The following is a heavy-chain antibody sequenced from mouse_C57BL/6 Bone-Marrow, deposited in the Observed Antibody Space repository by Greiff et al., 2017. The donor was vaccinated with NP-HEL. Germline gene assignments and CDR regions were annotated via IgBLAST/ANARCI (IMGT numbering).Heavy chain of an antibody. D-gene: IGHD4-1*01. Sequence: EVKLVVSGPGLVKPSQSLSLTCSVTGYSITSGYYWNWIRQFPGNKLEWMGYISYDGSNNYNPSLKNRISITRDTSKNQFFLKLNSVTTEDTATYYCARERLGLYYFDYWGQGTTLTVSS. J-gene: IGHJ2*01. CDR1: GYSITSGYY. V-gene: IGHV3-6*01. CDR2: ISYDGSN. CDR3: ARERLGLYYFDY.